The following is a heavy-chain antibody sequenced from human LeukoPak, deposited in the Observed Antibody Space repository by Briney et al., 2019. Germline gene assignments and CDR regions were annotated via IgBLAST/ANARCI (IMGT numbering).Heavy chain of an antibody. CDR2: ISSSSITI. Sequence: PGGSLRLSCVVSGFSVSNNYVSWVRQAPGKGLEWVSYISSSSITIYYADSVKGRFTISRDNAKNSLYLQMNSLRAEDTALYYCAKGSWSSSGWYPWFDPWGQGTLVTVSS. CDR3: AKGSWSSSGWYPWFDP. CDR1: GFSVSNNY. V-gene: IGHV3-11*01. J-gene: IGHJ5*02. D-gene: IGHD6-19*01.